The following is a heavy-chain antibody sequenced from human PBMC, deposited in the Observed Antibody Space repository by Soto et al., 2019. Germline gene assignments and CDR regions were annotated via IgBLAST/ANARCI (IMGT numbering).Heavy chain of an antibody. J-gene: IGHJ4*02. CDR1: GYTFTGYY. V-gene: IGHV1-69*13. CDR3: VYGPVGDFDY. CDR2: IIPIFGTA. D-gene: IGHD3-16*01. Sequence: ASVKVSCKASGYTFTGYYMHWVRQAPGQGLEWMGGIIPIFGTANYAQKFQGRVTITADESTSTAYMELSSLRSEDTAVYYCVYGPVGDFDYWGQGTLVTVSS.